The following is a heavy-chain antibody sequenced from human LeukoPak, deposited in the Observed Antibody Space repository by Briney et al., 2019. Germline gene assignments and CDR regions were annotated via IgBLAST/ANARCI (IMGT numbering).Heavy chain of an antibody. Sequence: ASVRVSSKASGYTFTVYYMYWVRQAPGQGLEWMGRINPNIGDTDYAQNFQGRVTMTSDTSISTAYMELTNLRSDDTAVYYCARGYCSGGTCYLVENWFDPWGQGTLVTVSS. D-gene: IGHD2-15*01. CDR3: ARGYCSGGTCYLVENWFDP. J-gene: IGHJ5*02. CDR1: GYTFTVYY. CDR2: INPNIGDT. V-gene: IGHV1-2*06.